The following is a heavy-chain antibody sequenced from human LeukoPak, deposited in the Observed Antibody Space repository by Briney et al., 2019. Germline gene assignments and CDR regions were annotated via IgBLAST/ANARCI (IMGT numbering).Heavy chain of an antibody. D-gene: IGHD1-26*01. CDR3: ARGWSGSYYSHYYYYMDV. CDR2: INPNSGGT. J-gene: IGHJ6*03. CDR1: GYTFTGYY. V-gene: IGHV1-2*02. Sequence: ASVEVSCKASGYTFTGYYMHWVRQAPGQGLEWMGWINPNSGGTNYAQKFQGRVTMTRDTCISTAYMELSRLRSDDTAVYYCARGWSGSYYSHYYYYMDVWGKGTTVTVSS.